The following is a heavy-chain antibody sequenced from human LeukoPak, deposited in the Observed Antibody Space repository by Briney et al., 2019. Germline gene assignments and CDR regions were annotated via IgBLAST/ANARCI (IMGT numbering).Heavy chain of an antibody. D-gene: IGHD3-10*01. CDR2: INQDEGSK. Sequence: GSLRLPCAASGFSIGDYWMSWVRQAPGKGLEWVANINQDEGSKDYVDSVKGRFTISRDNAKNSLYLQMNSLRAEDTAVYYCWHPMIQGAVSWGQGTLVTVSS. J-gene: IGHJ5*02. CDR3: WHPMIQGAVS. V-gene: IGHV3-7*01. CDR1: GFSIGDYW.